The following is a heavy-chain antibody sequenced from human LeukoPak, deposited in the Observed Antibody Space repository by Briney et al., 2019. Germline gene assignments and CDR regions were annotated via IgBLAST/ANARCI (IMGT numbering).Heavy chain of an antibody. CDR2: ISAYNGST. V-gene: IGHV1-18*01. J-gene: IGHJ4*02. Sequence: ASVKVSCKASGYTFTSYGISWVRQAPGQGLEWMGWISAYNGSTNYAQKLQGRVTMTTDTSTSTAYMEVTNLRSDDTAMYFCARSGHCSGADCYAEGIDYWGQGTLVTVSS. CDR3: ARSGHCSGADCYAEGIDY. D-gene: IGHD2-2*01. CDR1: GYTFTSYG.